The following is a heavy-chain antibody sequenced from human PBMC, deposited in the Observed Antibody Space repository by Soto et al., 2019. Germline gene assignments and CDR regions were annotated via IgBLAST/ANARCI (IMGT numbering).Heavy chain of an antibody. J-gene: IGHJ4*02. CDR2: IYYSGST. D-gene: IGHD5-18*01. Sequence: SETLSLTCTVSGGSITNYYWSWTRQPPGKGLEWIGYIYYSGSTSYNPSLKSRVTISVDTSMNQFSLKLSSVTAADTAVYYCARGGSSGYSYGWGQGTLVTVSS. CDR1: GGSITNYY. V-gene: IGHV4-59*01. CDR3: ARGGSSGYSYG.